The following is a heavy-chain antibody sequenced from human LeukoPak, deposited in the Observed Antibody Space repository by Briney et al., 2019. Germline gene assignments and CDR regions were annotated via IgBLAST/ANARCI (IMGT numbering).Heavy chain of an antibody. J-gene: IGHJ6*03. CDR3: ARHAETTAYYYYYYYYMDV. V-gene: IGHV3-20*04. D-gene: IGHD4-17*01. Sequence: GGSLRLSCAASGFTFDDYGMGWVRQAPGKGLEWVSGINWNGGSTGYADSVKGRFTISRDNAKNSLYLQMNSLRAEDTALYYCARHAETTAYYYYYYYYMDVWGKGTTVTVSS. CDR2: INWNGGST. CDR1: GFTFDDYG.